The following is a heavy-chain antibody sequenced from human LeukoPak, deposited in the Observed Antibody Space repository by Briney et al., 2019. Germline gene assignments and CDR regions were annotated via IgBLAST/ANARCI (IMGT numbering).Heavy chain of an antibody. J-gene: IGHJ3*02. CDR2: ISYGGIDK. CDR3: ARESWSDSVSFDI. D-gene: IGHD3-3*01. CDR1: GFTFTSYA. Sequence: GGSLRLSCAASGFTFTSYAMHWVRQAPGEGLEWVGLISYGGIDKSYADSVKGRFTISRDSSKRTLYLPMNSLRAEDTAMYYCARESWSDSVSFDIWGLGTMVIVSS. V-gene: IGHV3-30*04.